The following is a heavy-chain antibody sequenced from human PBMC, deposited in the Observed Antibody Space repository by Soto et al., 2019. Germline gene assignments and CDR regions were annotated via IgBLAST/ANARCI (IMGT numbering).Heavy chain of an antibody. CDR2: ISSASSTI. J-gene: IGHJ4*02. Sequence: EVQLVDSGGGLVQPGGSLRLSCAASGFTFSGYSMNWVRQAPGKGLEWVSYISSASSTIYYADSVQGRFTISRDNAKNSLYLQMNSLRDEDTAVYYCARERSGGSDYWGQGTLVTVSS. CDR1: GFTFSGYS. V-gene: IGHV3-48*02. CDR3: ARERSGGSDY. D-gene: IGHD5-12*01.